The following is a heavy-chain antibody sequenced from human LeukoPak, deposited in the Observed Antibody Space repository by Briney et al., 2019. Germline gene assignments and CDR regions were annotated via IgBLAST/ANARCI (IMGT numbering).Heavy chain of an antibody. CDR1: GDSVSINSAA. CDR3: ARELEHDYGDYEYNWFDP. J-gene: IGHJ5*02. Sequence: SQTLSLTFAISGDSVSINSAAWNWIRQSPSRGLEWLGRTYYRSKWYNDYAVSVKSRITINPDTSKNQFSLQLNSVTPEDTAVYYCARELEHDYGDYEYNWFDPWGQGTLVTVSS. D-gene: IGHD4-17*01. V-gene: IGHV6-1*01. CDR2: TYYRSKWYN.